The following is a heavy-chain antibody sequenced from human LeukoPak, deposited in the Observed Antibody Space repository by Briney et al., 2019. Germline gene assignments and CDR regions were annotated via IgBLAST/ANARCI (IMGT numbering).Heavy chain of an antibody. CDR2: IYYSGST. CDR1: GGSIRSSSSY. V-gene: IGHV4-39*07. CDR3: AHLDHYDLHFDY. D-gene: IGHD3-22*01. J-gene: IGHJ4*02. Sequence: SETLSLTCTVSGGSIRSSSSYWGWIRQPPGKGLEWIGSIYYSGSTYYNPSLKSRVTISVDTSKNQFSLKLSSVTAADTAVYYCAHLDHYDLHFDYWGQGTLVTVSS.